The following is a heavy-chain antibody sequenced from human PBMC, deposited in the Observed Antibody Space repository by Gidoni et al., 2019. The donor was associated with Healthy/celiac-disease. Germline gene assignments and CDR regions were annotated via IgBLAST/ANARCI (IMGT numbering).Heavy chain of an antibody. CDR2: ISGSGGSK. CDR1: VFSFSSYA. J-gene: IGHJ4*02. V-gene: IGHV3-23*01. CDR3: AEVGELLWYGEFDY. Sequence: EVHLLESGGGLVQPGGSLSLSCSASVFSFSSYAMIWVRQAPGKGLEWGSAISGSGGSKYYEDAVKGRFTISRDNSKNTLYLQMNSLRAEDTAVYYCAEVGELLWYGEFDYWGQGTLVTVSS. D-gene: IGHD1-26*01.